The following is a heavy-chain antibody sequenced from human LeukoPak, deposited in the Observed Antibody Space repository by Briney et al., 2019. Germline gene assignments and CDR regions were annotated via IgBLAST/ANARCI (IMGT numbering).Heavy chain of an antibody. D-gene: IGHD4-17*01. CDR3: ARDPYGDYVAGYYFDY. CDR2: IYTSGST. Sequence: SETLSLTCTVSGGSISSCYWSWIRQPAGKGLEWIGRIYTSGSTNYNPSLKSRVTMSVDTSKNQFSLKLSSVTAADTAVYYCARDPYGDYVAGYYFDYWGQGTLVTVSS. V-gene: IGHV4-4*07. CDR1: GGSISSCY. J-gene: IGHJ4*02.